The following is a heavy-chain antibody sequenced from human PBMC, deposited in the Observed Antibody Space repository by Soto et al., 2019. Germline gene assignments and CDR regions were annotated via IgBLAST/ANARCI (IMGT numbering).Heavy chain of an antibody. Sequence: QVQLVQSGDEVKKPGASVKVSCKASGYTFTSYGIGWVRQAPGQGLEWMGWISGYGHTNYAQKLQGRVTMTTDTFTSTAYMELRSLRSDDTAVYYCARSGDGNWFESWGQGTLVTVSS. CDR1: GYTFTSYG. V-gene: IGHV1-18*04. CDR2: ISGYGHT. D-gene: IGHD6-25*01. J-gene: IGHJ5*01. CDR3: ARSGDGNWFES.